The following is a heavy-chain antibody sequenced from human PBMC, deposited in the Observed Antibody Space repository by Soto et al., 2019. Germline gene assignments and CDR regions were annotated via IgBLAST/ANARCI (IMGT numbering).Heavy chain of an antibody. D-gene: IGHD3-3*01. CDR1: GYTLTELS. Sequence: ASVKVSCKVSGYTLTELSMHWVRQAPGKGLEWMGGFDPGDGETIYAQKFQGRVTMTEDTSTDTAYMELSSLRSEDTAVDYCATWSGKINWFDPWGQGTLVTVSS. CDR3: ATWSGKINWFDP. V-gene: IGHV1-24*01. CDR2: FDPGDGET. J-gene: IGHJ5*02.